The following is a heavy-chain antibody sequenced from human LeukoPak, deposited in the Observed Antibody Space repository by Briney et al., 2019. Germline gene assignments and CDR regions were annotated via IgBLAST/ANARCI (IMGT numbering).Heavy chain of an antibody. J-gene: IGHJ4*02. Sequence: PGGALRLSCAASRFTFSSYSMNWVRQAPGKGLEWVSSISSTGSYIFYADSVKGRFTISRDNAKNSLYLQMNSLRAEDTAVYYCAREMDDIMTGYGLDYWGQGTLVTVSS. CDR1: RFTFSSYS. CDR3: AREMDDIMTGYGLDY. V-gene: IGHV3-21*01. CDR2: ISSTGSYI. D-gene: IGHD3-9*01.